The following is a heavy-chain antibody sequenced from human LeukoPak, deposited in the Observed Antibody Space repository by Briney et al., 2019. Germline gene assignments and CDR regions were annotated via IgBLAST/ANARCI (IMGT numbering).Heavy chain of an antibody. Sequence: GGSLRLSCAASGFTFSSYGMHWVHQTPGKGLEWVALISFDGSIEYYVDSVKGRFTISRDNSKNTLFLQMNSLRPEDTAVYYCAKDSDIAVAGSDDALDVWGQGTMVTVSS. D-gene: IGHD6-19*01. CDR3: AKDSDIAVAGSDDALDV. V-gene: IGHV3-30*18. CDR1: GFTFSSYG. J-gene: IGHJ3*01. CDR2: ISFDGSIE.